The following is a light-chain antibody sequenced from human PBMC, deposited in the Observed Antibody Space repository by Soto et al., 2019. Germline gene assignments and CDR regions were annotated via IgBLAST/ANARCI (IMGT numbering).Light chain of an antibody. J-gene: IGLJ2*01. CDR1: SGYSNYK. CDR2: VGTGGIVG. Sequence: QLVLTQPPSASASLGASVTLTCTLSSGYSNYKVDWYQQRPGKGPRFVMRVGTGGIVGSKGDGIPDRFSVLGSGLYRYLTIKNIQEEDESDYHCGADHGSGSNWVFGGGTKLTVL. V-gene: IGLV9-49*01. CDR3: GADHGSGSNWV.